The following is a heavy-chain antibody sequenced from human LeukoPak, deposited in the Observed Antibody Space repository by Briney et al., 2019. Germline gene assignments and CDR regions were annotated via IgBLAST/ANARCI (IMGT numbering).Heavy chain of an antibody. D-gene: IGHD1-26*01. CDR2: ISGSGGST. J-gene: IGHJ3*02. CDR1: GFTFSSYA. V-gene: IGHV3-23*01. CDR3: AKHGWELGAGDAFDI. Sequence: GGSLRLSCAASGFTFSSYAMSWVRQAPGKGLEWVSGISGSGGSTYYADSVKGRFTISRDNSKNTLYLQMNSLRAEDTAVYYLAKHGWELGAGDAFDIWGQGTMVTVSS.